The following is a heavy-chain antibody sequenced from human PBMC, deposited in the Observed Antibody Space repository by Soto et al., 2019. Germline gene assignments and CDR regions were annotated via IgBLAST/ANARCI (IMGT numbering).Heavy chain of an antibody. CDR2: IYSGGRI. J-gene: IGHJ3*01. D-gene: IGHD6-19*01. CDR1: GFIVSSNY. CDR3: TGANEMMADFALDF. Sequence: GGSLRLSCAASGFIVSSNYMNWVRQTPGKGLEWVSVIYSGGRIFYADSVKGRFTISRDNSKNTLHLQMNSLRVEDTAVYYCTGANEMMADFALDFWGQGTMVTVSS. V-gene: IGHV3-53*01.